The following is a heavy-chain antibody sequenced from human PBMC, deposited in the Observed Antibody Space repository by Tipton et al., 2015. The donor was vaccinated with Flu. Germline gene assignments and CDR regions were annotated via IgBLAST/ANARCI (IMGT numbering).Heavy chain of an antibody. CDR2: IYHTGST. Sequence: TLSLTCTVSGDSISYGAYSWNWIRLPPGKGLEWIGYIYHTGSTYYNPSLKSRVIISVDRSKNQFSLKLNSVTAADTAVYYCGRGDTLPGMGVWGQGTTVTVSS. CDR3: GRGDTLPGMGV. V-gene: IGHV4-30-2*01. CDR1: GDSISYGAYS. J-gene: IGHJ6*02.